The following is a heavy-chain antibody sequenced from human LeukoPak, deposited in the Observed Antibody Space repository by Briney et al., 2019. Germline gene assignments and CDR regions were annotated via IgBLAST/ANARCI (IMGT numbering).Heavy chain of an antibody. CDR1: GGTFSSYA. D-gene: IGHD2-2*02. CDR2: IIPIFGTA. J-gene: IGHJ6*03. V-gene: IGHV1-69*13. CDR3: ASGELVVPAAIRSDYYYYYYMDV. Sequence: SVKVSCKASGGTFSSYAISWVRQAPGQGLEWMGGIIPIFGTANYAQKFQGRVTITADESTSTAYMELSSLRSEDAAVYYCASGELVVPAAIRSDYYYYYYMDVWGKGTTVTVSS.